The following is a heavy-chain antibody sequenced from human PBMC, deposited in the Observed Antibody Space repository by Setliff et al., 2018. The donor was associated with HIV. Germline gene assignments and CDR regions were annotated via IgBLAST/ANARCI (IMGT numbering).Heavy chain of an antibody. J-gene: IGHJ2*01. CDR1: GYTFTQSD. D-gene: IGHD3-3*01. V-gene: IGHV1-8*03. CDR3: ARSGPRDHDFWYDQSRRYFDP. Sequence: ASVKVSCKASGYTFTQSDINWVRQATGQSPEWMGWMNPKSGNTGYKQTFQDRITITRETSINTIHMELKSLTSEDTAVYYCARSGPRDHDFWYDQSRRYFDPWGRGTLVTVSS. CDR2: MNPKSGNT.